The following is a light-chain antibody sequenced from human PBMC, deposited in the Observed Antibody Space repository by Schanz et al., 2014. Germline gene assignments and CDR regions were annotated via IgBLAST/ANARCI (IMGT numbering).Light chain of an antibody. CDR2: DVS. J-gene: IGLJ2*01. CDR3: SSYTSSSIVV. Sequence: QSALTQPASVSGSPGQSITVSCTGTSSDVGAYNLVSWFQQHPGKVPKLVIYDVSNRPSGVPDRFSGSKSGNTASLTVSGLQAEDEADYYCSSYTSSSIVVFGGGTKLTVL. CDR1: SSDVGAYNL. V-gene: IGLV2-14*03.